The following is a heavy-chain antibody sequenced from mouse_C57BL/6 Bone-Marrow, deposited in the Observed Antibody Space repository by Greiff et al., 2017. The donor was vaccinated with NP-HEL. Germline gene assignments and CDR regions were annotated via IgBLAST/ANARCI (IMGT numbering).Heavy chain of an antibody. D-gene: IGHD1-1*01. CDR2: IYPRSGNT. Sequence: VKLVESGAELARPGASVKLSCKASGYTFTSYGISWVKQRTGQGLEWIGEIYPRSGNTYYNEKFKGKATLTADKSSSTAYMELRSLTSEDSAVYFCATSLSSTWFAYWGQGTLVTVSA. CDR1: GYTFTSYG. CDR3: ATSLSSTWFAY. J-gene: IGHJ3*01. V-gene: IGHV1-81*01.